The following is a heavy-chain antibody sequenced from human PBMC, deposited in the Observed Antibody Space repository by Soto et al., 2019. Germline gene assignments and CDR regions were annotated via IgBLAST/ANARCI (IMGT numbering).Heavy chain of an antibody. CDR1: GFAFSDFG. Sequence: QVQLVESGGGVVQPGTSLRLSCVASGFAFSDFGMHWVRQAPGKGLEWVAVISYDGINRNYADSVKGRFTISRDTSSNTLYLQMNGLRPEDTAVYYCVKWFGELFDAFEIWGQGTRVTVSS. J-gene: IGHJ3*02. D-gene: IGHD3-10*01. CDR3: VKWFGELFDAFEI. V-gene: IGHV3-30*18. CDR2: ISYDGINR.